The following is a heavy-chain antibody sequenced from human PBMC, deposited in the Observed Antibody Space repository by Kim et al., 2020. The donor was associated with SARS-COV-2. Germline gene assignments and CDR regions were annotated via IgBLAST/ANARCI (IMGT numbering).Heavy chain of an antibody. CDR2: TYYRSKWYN. Sequence: SQTLSLTCAISGDSVSSNSAAWNWIRQSPSRGLEWLGRTYYRSKWYNDYAVSVKSRITINPDTSKNQFSLQLNSVTPEDTAVYYCARGPVPYAGETDLLPHNWFDPWGQGTLVTVSS. J-gene: IGHJ5*02. CDR1: GDSVSSNSAA. D-gene: IGHD7-27*01. CDR3: ARGPVPYAGETDLLPHNWFDP. V-gene: IGHV6-1*01.